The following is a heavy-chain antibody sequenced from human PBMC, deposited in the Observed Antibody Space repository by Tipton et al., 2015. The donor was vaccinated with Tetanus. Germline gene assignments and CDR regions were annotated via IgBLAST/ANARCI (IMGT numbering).Heavy chain of an antibody. V-gene: IGHV5-51*01. CDR2: IYPEDSET. CDR3: ARRRTNTALAYRFDS. CDR1: GYNFAIYR. D-gene: IGHD5-18*01. Sequence: QLVQSGPEVKKPGESVKISCQISGYNFAIYRIGWVRQLPGKGLEWMGIIYPEDSETTYSPSFQGQVTISADKSLSTAYLQLSSLKASYTAVYYCARRRTNTALAYRFDSWGQGTLVTVSS. J-gene: IGHJ5*01.